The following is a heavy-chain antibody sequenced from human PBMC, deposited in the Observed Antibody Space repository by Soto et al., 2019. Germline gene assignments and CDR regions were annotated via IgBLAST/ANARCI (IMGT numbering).Heavy chain of an antibody. J-gene: IGHJ5*02. D-gene: IGHD2-8*01. V-gene: IGHV4-39*01. CDR2: IYYSGST. CDR1: GGSISSSSYY. CDR3: ARCGADIVLMVYAIEGFDP. Sequence: SETLSLTCTVSGGSISSSSYYWGWIRQPPGKGLEWIGSIYYSGSTYYNPSLKSRVTISVDTSKNQFSLKLSSVPAADTAVYYCARCGADIVLMVYAIEGFDPWGQGTLVTVSS.